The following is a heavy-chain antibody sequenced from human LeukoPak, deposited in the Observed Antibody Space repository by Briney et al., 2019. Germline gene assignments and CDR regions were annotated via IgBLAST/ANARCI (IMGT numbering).Heavy chain of an antibody. J-gene: IGHJ4*02. CDR3: ARTGSYGDYEFDF. CDR2: IYYSGST. V-gene: IGHV4-59*12. D-gene: IGHD4-17*01. CDR1: GGSISSYY. Sequence: SETLSLTCTVSGGSISSYYWSWIRQPPGKGLEWIGYIYYSGSTNYNPSLKSRVTISVDTSKNQFSLKLSSVTAADTAVYYCARTGSYGDYEFDFWGQGTLVTVSS.